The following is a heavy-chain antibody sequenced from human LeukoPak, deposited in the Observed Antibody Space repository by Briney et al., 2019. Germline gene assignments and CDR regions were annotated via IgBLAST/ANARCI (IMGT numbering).Heavy chain of an antibody. Sequence: PGGSLRLSCGASGFTFSAYSMNWVRQGPGKGLEWISYVTTSSSAIYYADSVKGRFTISRDNAKSSLYLQMDSLRDEDTAVYYCARDGGGTGGTYHHTFDLWGQGTMVTVSS. CDR1: GFTFSAYS. CDR3: ARDGGGTGGTYHHTFDL. V-gene: IGHV3-48*02. D-gene: IGHD1-26*01. CDR2: VTTSSSAI. J-gene: IGHJ3*01.